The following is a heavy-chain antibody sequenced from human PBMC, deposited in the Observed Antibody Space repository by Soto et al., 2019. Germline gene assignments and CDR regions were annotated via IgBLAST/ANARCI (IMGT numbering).Heavy chain of an antibody. V-gene: IGHV3-21*01. D-gene: IGHD3-22*01. CDR3: ARVVYFDRSAYGF. Sequence: PXGSLRLTCAASGFSFSGYHLNWVRQAPGKGLEWVSSISGDSNYIYYADSVQGRFTISRDNAKNSVYLQMNSLRAEDTAVYYCARVVYFDRSAYGFWGQGTMVTVSS. J-gene: IGHJ3*01. CDR1: GFSFSGYH. CDR2: ISGDSNYI.